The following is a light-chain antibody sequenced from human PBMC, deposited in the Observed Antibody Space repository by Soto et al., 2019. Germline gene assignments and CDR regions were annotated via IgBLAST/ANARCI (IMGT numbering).Light chain of an antibody. J-gene: IGKJ1*01. Sequence: EIGLTQSPATLSLSPWERATLSSRASQSVSSSYLAWYQQKPGQAPRLLIYGASTRATGVPARFSGSGSGTEFTLTISSLQSEDFAVYYCQQYNNWPRTFGQGTKVEI. CDR3: QQYNNWPRT. CDR2: GAS. CDR1: QSVSSSY. V-gene: IGKV3-15*01.